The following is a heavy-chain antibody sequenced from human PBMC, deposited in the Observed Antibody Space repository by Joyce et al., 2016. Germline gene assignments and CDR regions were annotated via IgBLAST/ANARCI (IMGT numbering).Heavy chain of an antibody. Sequence: QVHLQESGPGLVKPSETLSLTCTVSGDSVTSLFWNWIRQPPVKGLEWVAHISSTGSTNYNPSLKSRATITLDAPRNQFALKLTSVTAADTAIYYCARDGSYYFDYWGQGTLVAVSS. CDR3: ARDGSYYFDY. D-gene: IGHD1-26*01. CDR1: GDSVTSLF. V-gene: IGHV4-59*02. CDR2: ISSTGST. J-gene: IGHJ4*02.